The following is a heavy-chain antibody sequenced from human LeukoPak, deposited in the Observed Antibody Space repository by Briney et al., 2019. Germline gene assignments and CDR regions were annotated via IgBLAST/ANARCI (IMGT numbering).Heavy chain of an antibody. CDR3: ARQFSYGDYVFDYYYGMDV. D-gene: IGHD4-17*01. V-gene: IGHV4-59*08. CDR2: IYYSGST. J-gene: IGHJ6*02. Sequence: SETLSLTCTVSGGSISSYYWSWIRQPPGQGLEWIGYIYYSGSTNYNPSLKSLVTISVDTSKNQFSLKLSSVTAADTAVYYCARQFSYGDYVFDYYYGMDVWGQGTTVTVSS. CDR1: GGSISSYY.